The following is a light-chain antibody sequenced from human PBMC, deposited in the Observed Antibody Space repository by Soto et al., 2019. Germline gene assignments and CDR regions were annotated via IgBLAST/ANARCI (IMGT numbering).Light chain of an antibody. CDR1: QSVRSDY. CDR3: HQYRT. CDR2: GTS. J-gene: IGKJ1*01. V-gene: IGKV3-20*01. Sequence: EIVWTQSPGTLCLSPGGRSTLSCRASQSVRSDYLGWYQQKPGQAPRLIIFGTSSRATGIPDRFSGSGSGTDFTLTINRLEPEDFAVYYCHQYRTFGQGTKVDIK.